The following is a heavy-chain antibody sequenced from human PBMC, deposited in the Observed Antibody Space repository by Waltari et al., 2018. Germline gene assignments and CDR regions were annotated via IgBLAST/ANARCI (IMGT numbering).Heavy chain of an antibody. CDR1: GVSLSPDNL. J-gene: IGHJ5*02. CDR2: IHHSGST. CDR3: ARVAVPAVTTNWFDP. D-gene: IGHD2-2*01. V-gene: IGHV4-4*02. Sequence: QVQLQESGPGLVKPSGTLSLTCAVSGVSLSPDNLWSWVRQPPGKGLEWIGEIHHSGSTNYNPSVESRVVISLDKSKNQFSLKVRSVTAADTAVYYCARVAVPAVTTNWFDPWGQGTLVTVSS.